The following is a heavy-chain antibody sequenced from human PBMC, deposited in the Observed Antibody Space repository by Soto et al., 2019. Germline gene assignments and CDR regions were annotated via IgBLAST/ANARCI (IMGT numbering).Heavy chain of an antibody. V-gene: IGHV1-18*01. D-gene: IGHD2-2*01. CDR2: ISAYNGNT. Sequence: QVQLVPSGAEVKKPGASVKVSCKASGYTFTSYGISWVRQAPGQGLEWLGWISAYNGNTNYAQKLQGRVTMTTDTSTSTAYMELRSLSSDDPAVYYCATSCRAHDAFDIWGHETMVTVSS. CDR3: ATSCRAHDAFDI. CDR1: GYTFTSYG. J-gene: IGHJ3*02.